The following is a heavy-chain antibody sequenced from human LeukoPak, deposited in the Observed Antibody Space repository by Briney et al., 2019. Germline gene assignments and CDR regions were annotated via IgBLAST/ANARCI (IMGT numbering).Heavy chain of an antibody. CDR1: GVTISSYY. V-gene: IGHV4-4*07. D-gene: IGHD6-19*01. J-gene: IGHJ5*02. CDR3: AREYSSGWYARWFDR. Sequence: SETLSLTCTASGVTISSYYWSWIRQPPGKGLEWIARIYTTGSTNYNPSLKSRVTMSVDTSKKQFSLKLSSVTAADTAVYYCAREYSSGWYARWFDRWGQGTLVTVSS. CDR2: IYTTGST.